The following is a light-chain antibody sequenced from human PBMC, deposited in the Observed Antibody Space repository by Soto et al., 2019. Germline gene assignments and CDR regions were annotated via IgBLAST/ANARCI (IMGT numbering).Light chain of an antibody. J-gene: IGLJ2*01. V-gene: IGLV2-11*01. Sequence: QSALTQPRSVSGSPGQSVTISCTGTSSDVGGYNYVSWYQQVPGKAPKLVIFEVIKRPSGVPERFSGSKSGNTASLTISGLQTDDEAGYHCCSLAGRLLVFGGGTKLTVL. CDR1: SSDVGGYNY. CDR2: EVI. CDR3: CSLAGRLLV.